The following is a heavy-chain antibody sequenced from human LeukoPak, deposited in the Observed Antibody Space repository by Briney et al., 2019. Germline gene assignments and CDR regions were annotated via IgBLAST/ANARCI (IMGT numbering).Heavy chain of an antibody. CDR3: TTTYYDFWGYGMDV. V-gene: IGHV3-15*01. CDR1: GFTFSNAW. CDR2: IKSKTDGGTT. Sequence: GGSLRLSCAASGFTFSNAWMSWVRHAPGKGLEWVGRIKSKTDGGTTDYAAPVKGRFTISRDDSKNTLYLQMNSLKTEDTAVYYCTTTYYDFWGYGMDVWGQGTTVTVSS. J-gene: IGHJ6*02. D-gene: IGHD3-3*01.